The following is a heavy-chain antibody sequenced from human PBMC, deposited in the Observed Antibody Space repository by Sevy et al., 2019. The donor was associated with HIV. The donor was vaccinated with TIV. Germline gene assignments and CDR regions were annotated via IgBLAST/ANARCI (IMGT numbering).Heavy chain of an antibody. CDR2: ISSSSSYI. CDR3: TTDEDPYLHSNGDY. Sequence: GGSLRLSCAASGFTFSPYSMNWVRQAPGKGLEWVSSISSSSSYIYYADSVKGRFIISRDNAKNSLYLQMNSLRAEDTAVYYCTTDEDPYLHSNGDYWGQGTLVTVSS. CDR1: GFTFSPYS. D-gene: IGHD4-4*01. J-gene: IGHJ4*02. V-gene: IGHV3-21*03.